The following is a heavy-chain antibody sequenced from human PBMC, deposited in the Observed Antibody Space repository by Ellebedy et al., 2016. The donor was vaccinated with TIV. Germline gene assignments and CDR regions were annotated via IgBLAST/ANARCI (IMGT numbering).Heavy chain of an antibody. CDR1: GGTFSSYG. J-gene: IGHJ4*02. D-gene: IGHD1-26*01. CDR2: INPSGGSK. CDR3: ARDRGGVGATNGFDY. V-gene: IGHV1-46*04. Sequence: AASVKVSCKASGGTFSSYGITWVRQAPGQGLEWMGIINPSGGSKSYAQKLQGRVTMTRDTSTSTVYMELGSLRSEDTAVYYCARDRGGVGATNGFDYWGQGTLVTVSS.